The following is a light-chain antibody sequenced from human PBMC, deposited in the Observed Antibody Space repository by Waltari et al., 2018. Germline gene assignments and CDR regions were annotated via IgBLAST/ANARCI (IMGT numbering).Light chain of an antibody. J-gene: IGKJ3*01. CDR3: QQYGSGGFT. V-gene: IGKV3-20*01. CDR1: QSVSSTY. Sequence: IVLTQSPGTLSLAPGEVDTLSCRSSQSVSSTYLAWYRQKPGQAPRLLIYGTSNRATGIPDRFSGSGSGTDFTLTISRLEPEDFAVYYCQQYGSGGFTFGPGTKVEIK. CDR2: GTS.